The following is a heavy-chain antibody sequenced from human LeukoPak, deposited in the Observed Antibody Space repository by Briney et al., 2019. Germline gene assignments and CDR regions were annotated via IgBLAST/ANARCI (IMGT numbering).Heavy chain of an antibody. Sequence: AGGSLRLSCAASGFTFSSYAMSWVRQAPGKGQEWVSAISGSGGSTYYADSVKGRFTISRDNSKNTLYLQMNSLRAEDTAVYYCARDPGSSGYTFDYWGQGTLVTVSS. D-gene: IGHD3-22*01. V-gene: IGHV3-23*01. CDR3: ARDPGSSGYTFDY. J-gene: IGHJ4*02. CDR2: ISGSGGST. CDR1: GFTFSSYA.